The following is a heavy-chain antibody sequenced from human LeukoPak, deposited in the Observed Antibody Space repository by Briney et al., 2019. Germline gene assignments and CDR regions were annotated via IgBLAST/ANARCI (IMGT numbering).Heavy chain of an antibody. Sequence: GGSLRLSCAASGLSFSSYAMTWVRQAPGKGLEWVSLISGSGGSTYYADSVKGRFTISRDTSKSTLYLQMNSLRAEDTAVYYCAKAPNYDFWTGPGFDYWGQGTLVTVSS. J-gene: IGHJ4*02. V-gene: IGHV3-23*01. CDR1: GLSFSSYA. D-gene: IGHD3-3*01. CDR2: ISGSGGST. CDR3: AKAPNYDFWTGPGFDY.